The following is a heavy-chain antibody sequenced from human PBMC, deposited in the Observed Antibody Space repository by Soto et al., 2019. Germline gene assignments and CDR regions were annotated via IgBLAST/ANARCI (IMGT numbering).Heavy chain of an antibody. CDR1: GFTFSNAW. J-gene: IGHJ4*02. Sequence: EVQLVESGGGLVKPGGSLRLSCAASGFTFSNAWMSWVRQAPGKGLEWVGRIKSKTDGGTTDYAAPVKGRFTISRDDSKHTLYLQMNSLKTEDTAVYYCTYRRWGSSSAVDWGQGTLVTVSS. CDR3: TYRRWGSSSAVD. D-gene: IGHD6-6*01. CDR2: IKSKTDGGTT. V-gene: IGHV3-15*01.